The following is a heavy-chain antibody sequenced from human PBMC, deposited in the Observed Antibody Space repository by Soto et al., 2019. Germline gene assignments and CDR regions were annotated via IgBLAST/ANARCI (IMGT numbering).Heavy chain of an antibody. J-gene: IGHJ5*02. CDR1: GYTFTGYY. D-gene: IGHD2-15*01. CDR3: ARGNIVVVVAAKNWIDP. Sequence: ASVKVSCKASGYTFTGYYMHWVRQAPGQGLEWMGWINPNSGGTNYAQKFQGWVTMTRDTSISTAYMELSRLRSDDTAVYYCARGNIVVVVAAKNWIDPWGQGTLVTVSS. V-gene: IGHV1-2*04. CDR2: INPNSGGT.